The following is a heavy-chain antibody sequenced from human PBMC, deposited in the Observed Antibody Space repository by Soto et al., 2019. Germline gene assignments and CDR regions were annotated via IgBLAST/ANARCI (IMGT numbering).Heavy chain of an antibody. Sequence: SETLSLTCTVSGGSISSGGYYWGWIRQHPGKGLEWIGYLYYNGITYFNPSLKSRVTISGDTSKNQFSLKLSSVTAADTAVYYCERGYSSGYLGKWFDPWGQGTLVTVSS. V-gene: IGHV4-31*03. CDR2: LYYNGIT. D-gene: IGHD3-22*01. J-gene: IGHJ5*02. CDR1: GGSISSGGYY. CDR3: ERGYSSGYLGKWFDP.